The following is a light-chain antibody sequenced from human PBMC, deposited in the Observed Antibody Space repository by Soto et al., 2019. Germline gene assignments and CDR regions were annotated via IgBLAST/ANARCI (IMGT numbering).Light chain of an antibody. CDR1: QGVSSSY. CDR3: QQYGSPPYT. V-gene: IGKV3-20*01. CDR2: GTS. Sequence: EVVLTQSPGTLSLSPGERATLSCRAGQGVSSSYLAWYQQKPGQAPRLLIYGTSRRATGIPDRFSGSGSVTDFTLTISRLEPEDFAVYFCQQYGSPPYTFGQGTKLEIK. J-gene: IGKJ2*01.